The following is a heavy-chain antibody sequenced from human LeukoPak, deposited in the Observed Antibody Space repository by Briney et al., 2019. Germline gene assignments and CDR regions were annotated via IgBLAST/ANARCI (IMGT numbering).Heavy chain of an antibody. CDR2: ISGSGGST. V-gene: IGHV3-23*01. CDR1: GFTFSSYA. D-gene: IGHD3-3*01. J-gene: IGHJ4*02. CDR3: AKIRSYDFWSGQDY. Sequence: PGGSLRLSCAASGFTFSSYAMSWVRQAPGKGLEWVSAISGSGGSTYYADSVKGRFTISRDNSKNTLYLQMNSLRAEDTAVYYRAKIRSYDFWSGQDYWGQGTLVTVSS.